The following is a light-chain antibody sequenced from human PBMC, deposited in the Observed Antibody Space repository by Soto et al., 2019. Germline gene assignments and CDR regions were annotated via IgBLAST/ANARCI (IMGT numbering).Light chain of an antibody. CDR3: FSYAGSYTFA. J-gene: IGLJ1*01. V-gene: IGLV2-11*01. CDR2: DVT. Sequence: QSALTQPRSVSGSPGQSVTISCTGTSSDVGGYSYVSWYQQHPGKAPKLMIYDVTTRPSGIPDRFSGSKSGNTASLTISGLQAEDEADYYCFSYAGSYTFAFGTGTKVTVL. CDR1: SSDVGGYSY.